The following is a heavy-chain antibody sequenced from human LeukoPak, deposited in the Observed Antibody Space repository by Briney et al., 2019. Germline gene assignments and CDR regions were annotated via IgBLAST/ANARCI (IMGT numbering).Heavy chain of an antibody. J-gene: IGHJ4*02. D-gene: IGHD2-2*01. CDR3: ARGCSSTSCNGGFDY. CDR2: IIPIFGTA. CDR1: GGTFSSYA. Sequence: SVKVSCKASGGTFSSYAINWVRQAPGQGLEWMGGIIPIFGTANYAQKFQGRVTITADKSTSTAYMELSSLRSEDTAVYYCARGCSSTSCNGGFDYWGQGTLVTVSS. V-gene: IGHV1-69*06.